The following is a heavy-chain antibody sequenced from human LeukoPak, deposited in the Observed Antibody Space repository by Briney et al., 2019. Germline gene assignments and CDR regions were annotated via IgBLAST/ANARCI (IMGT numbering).Heavy chain of an antibody. V-gene: IGHV3-9*01. CDR3: AKSNCSSTSCYLPRYNWFDP. Sequence: GGSLRLSCAASGFTFDDYAMHWVRQAPGKVLEWVSGIGWNSGSIGYADSVKGRFTISRDNAKNSLYLQMNSLRAEDTALYYCAKSNCSSTSCYLPRYNWFDPWGQGTLVTVSS. CDR1: GFTFDDYA. CDR2: IGWNSGSI. J-gene: IGHJ5*02. D-gene: IGHD2-2*01.